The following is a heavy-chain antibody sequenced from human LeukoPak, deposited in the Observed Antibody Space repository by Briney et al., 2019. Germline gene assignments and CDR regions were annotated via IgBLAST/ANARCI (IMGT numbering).Heavy chain of an antibody. J-gene: IGHJ4*02. CDR1: GFTFSSYG. Sequence: GGSLRLSCAASGFTFSSYGMSWVRQAPGKGLEWVSAISGNGGSTYYADSVKGRFTISRDNSKNTLYLQMNSLRAEDTAVYYCAKDQRAYSSSWYLDYWGQGTLVTVSS. CDR2: ISGNGGST. CDR3: AKDQRAYSSSWYLDY. D-gene: IGHD6-13*01. V-gene: IGHV3-23*01.